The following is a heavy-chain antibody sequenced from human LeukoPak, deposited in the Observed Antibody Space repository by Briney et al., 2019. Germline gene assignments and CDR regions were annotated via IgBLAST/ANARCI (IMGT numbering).Heavy chain of an antibody. V-gene: IGHV1-2*02. CDR2: INPNSGAT. Sequence: ASVKVSCKASGYTFTDYFLHWVRRAPGQEFELMWCINPNSGATHYIQSFQGRVTMTRDTSLSIAYLQLNSLTSDDTAMYYCARAQYLTAPAGTFANSWGQGTLVTVSS. J-gene: IGHJ4*02. CDR1: GYTFTDYF. D-gene: IGHD6-13*01. CDR3: ARAQYLTAPAGTFANS.